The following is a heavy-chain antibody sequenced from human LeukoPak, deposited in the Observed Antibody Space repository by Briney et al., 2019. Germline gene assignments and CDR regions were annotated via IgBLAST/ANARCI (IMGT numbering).Heavy chain of an antibody. V-gene: IGHV4-39*01. Sequence: SETLSLTCTVSGGSISSSSYYWGWIRQPPGKGLEWIGSIYYSGSTYYNPSLKSRVTISVDTSKNQFSLKLSSVTAADTAVYYCARLDGHSDDYDYLWGSYRPHYYFDYWGQGTLVTVSS. D-gene: IGHD3-16*02. CDR3: ARLDGHSDDYDYLWGSYRPHYYFDY. CDR2: IYYSGST. CDR1: GGSISSSSYY. J-gene: IGHJ4*02.